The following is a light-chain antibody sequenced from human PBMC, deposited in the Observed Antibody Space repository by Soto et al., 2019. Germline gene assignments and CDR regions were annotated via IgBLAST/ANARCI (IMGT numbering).Light chain of an antibody. V-gene: IGKV2-28*01. CDR2: LGS. Sequence: DIVMTQSPLSLPVTPGEPASISCRSSQSLLHYNGNNYLGWYLQRPGQSPQVLIYLGSNRASGVPDRFSGSGSGTDFTLKISRVETEDVGVYYCMQPLQSWTFGQGTKVDIK. J-gene: IGKJ1*01. CDR3: MQPLQSWT. CDR1: QSLLHYNGNNY.